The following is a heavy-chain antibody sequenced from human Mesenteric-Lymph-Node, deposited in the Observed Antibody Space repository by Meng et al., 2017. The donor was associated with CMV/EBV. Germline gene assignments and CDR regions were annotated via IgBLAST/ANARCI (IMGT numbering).Heavy chain of an antibody. V-gene: IGHV2-5*02. CDR1: GLSLSTSGVG. Sequence: QITLKVSGPTLVKPTQTLTLTCTFSGLSLSTSGVGVGWIPQPPGKALEWLALIYWDDDKRYNPSLKSRLTITKDTSKNQVVLTMTNMDPVDTATYYCAHSSGIAAAGPFYFDYCGQGTLVTVSS. D-gene: IGHD6-13*01. CDR3: AHSSGIAAAGPFYFDY. CDR2: IYWDDDK. J-gene: IGHJ4*02.